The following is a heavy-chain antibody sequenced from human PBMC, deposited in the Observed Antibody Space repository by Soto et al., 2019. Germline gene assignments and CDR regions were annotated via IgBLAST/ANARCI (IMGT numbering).Heavy chain of an antibody. Sequence: GGSLRLSCAASGFTFSSYAMHWVRQAPGKGLEWVAVISYDGSNKYYADSVKGRFTISRDNSKNTLYLQMNSLRAEDTAVYYCARDLSVYGSGSIDYWGQGTLVTVSS. CDR2: ISYDGSNK. J-gene: IGHJ4*02. CDR1: GFTFSSYA. CDR3: ARDLSVYGSGSIDY. V-gene: IGHV3-30-3*01. D-gene: IGHD3-10*01.